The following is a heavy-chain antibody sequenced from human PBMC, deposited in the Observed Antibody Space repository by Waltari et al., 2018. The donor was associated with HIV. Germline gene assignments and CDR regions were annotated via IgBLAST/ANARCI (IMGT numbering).Heavy chain of an antibody. J-gene: IGHJ4*02. CDR1: GFTFSTYS. Sequence: EVQLVESGGGLVKPGGSLRLSCAVSGFTFSTYSMSWVRQAPGKGLEGVSCISRSSRYIYYADSVKCRFTISRDNAKNSLFLQMDSLRAEDTAVYYCARDGARQWLVQGGFDYWGQGALVTVSS. D-gene: IGHD6-19*01. CDR2: ISRSSRYI. V-gene: IGHV3-21*01. CDR3: ARDGARQWLVQGGFDY.